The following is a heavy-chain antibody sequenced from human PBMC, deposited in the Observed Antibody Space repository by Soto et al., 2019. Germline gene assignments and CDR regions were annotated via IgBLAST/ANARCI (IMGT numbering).Heavy chain of an antibody. Sequence: QITLKESGPTLVRPTQTLTLTCAFSGFSLSTSAVGVGWIRQPPGEALEWLAVIYWDDSKHYSTSLRSRLAFPIDSSKNKLVLTTTNMDPMDTGTYYCAHKGPEDWPLDYWGQGTLVTVSS. D-gene: IGHD3-9*01. CDR3: AHKGPEDWPLDY. CDR2: IYWDDSK. V-gene: IGHV2-5*02. CDR1: GFSLSTSAVG. J-gene: IGHJ4*02.